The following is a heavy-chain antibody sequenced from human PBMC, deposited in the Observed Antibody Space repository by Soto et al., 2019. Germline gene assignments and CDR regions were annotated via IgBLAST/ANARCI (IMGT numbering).Heavy chain of an antibody. J-gene: IGHJ4*02. CDR3: ARAADLYGYFDY. CDR2: IYYSGST. V-gene: IGHV4-61*01. Sequence: PSETLSLTCTVSGGSVSSGSYYWGWIRQPPGKGLEWIGYIYYSGSTNYNPSLKSRVTISVDTSKNQFSLKLSSVTAADTAVYYFARAADLYGYFDYWGQGTLVTVSS. CDR1: GGSVSSGSYY. D-gene: IGHD2-8*01.